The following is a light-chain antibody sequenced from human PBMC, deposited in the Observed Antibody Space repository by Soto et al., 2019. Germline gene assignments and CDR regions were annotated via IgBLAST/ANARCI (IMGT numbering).Light chain of an antibody. Sequence: EIVLMQSPGTMSLSPGERATLSCRASQSVTNNYLAWYQQKPGQAPRLLIYGASSRATGVPDRFSGSGSGTDFTLTITRLEPEDFAVYYCQQYGISPLMYTFGQGTNLGVK. CDR3: QQYGISPLMYT. V-gene: IGKV3-20*01. J-gene: IGKJ2*01. CDR2: GAS. CDR1: QSVTNNY.